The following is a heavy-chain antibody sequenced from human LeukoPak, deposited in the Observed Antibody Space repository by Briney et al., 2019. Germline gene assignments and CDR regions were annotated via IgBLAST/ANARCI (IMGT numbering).Heavy chain of an antibody. Sequence: GRSLRLSCAASGFTFSRSAMSWVRQAPGKGLEWVSAISGTDTTTHYADSVKGRFTISRDNSKNTLYLQMNSLRAEDTAVYYCASSFRGVYYDFWSGPSDAFDIWGQGTMVTVSS. V-gene: IGHV3-23*01. D-gene: IGHD3-3*01. J-gene: IGHJ3*02. CDR2: ISGTDTTT. CDR1: GFTFSRSA. CDR3: ASSFRGVYYDFWSGPSDAFDI.